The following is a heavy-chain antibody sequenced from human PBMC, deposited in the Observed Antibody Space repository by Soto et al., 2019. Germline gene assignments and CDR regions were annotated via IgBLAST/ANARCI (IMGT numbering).Heavy chain of an antibody. D-gene: IGHD3-10*01. V-gene: IGHV1-69*13. Sequence: SVKVSCKASGVTFSSYTISWVRQAPGQGLEWMGGIIPIFNTPKYARKFQGRVTITADESTSTAYMELNSLRSEDTAVFYCAGTSWHYYYGMDFWGQGTTVTVSS. CDR1: GVTFSSYT. J-gene: IGHJ6*02. CDR3: AGTSWHYYYGMDF. CDR2: IIPIFNTP.